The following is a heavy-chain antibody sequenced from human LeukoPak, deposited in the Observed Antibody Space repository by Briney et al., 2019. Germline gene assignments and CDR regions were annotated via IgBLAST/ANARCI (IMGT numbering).Heavy chain of an antibody. CDR3: AIAAGWELGY. D-gene: IGHD6-25*01. Sequence: PGGSLRLSCAVSGFTSSRHWVSWVRQTPEKGLEWVANIKEDASDKNYVDSVKGRFTISRDNAKNALYLQMNSLRAEDTAVYYCAIAAGWELGYWGQGTLVTVSS. V-gene: IGHV3-7*01. J-gene: IGHJ4*02. CDR2: IKEDASDK. CDR1: GFTSSRHW.